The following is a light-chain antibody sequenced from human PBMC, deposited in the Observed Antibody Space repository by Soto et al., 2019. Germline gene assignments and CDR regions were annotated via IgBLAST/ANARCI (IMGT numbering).Light chain of an antibody. CDR1: SSNIGAGYD. Sequence: QSVLTQPPSVSGAPGQRVTISCTGSSSNIGAGYDVHWYQQLPGTAPKLLIYGNSNRPSWVPDRFSGSKSGTSASLAITGLQAEDEADDYCQSYDSSLSGSVFGGGTQLTVL. J-gene: IGLJ2*01. CDR3: QSYDSSLSGSV. CDR2: GNS. V-gene: IGLV1-40*01.